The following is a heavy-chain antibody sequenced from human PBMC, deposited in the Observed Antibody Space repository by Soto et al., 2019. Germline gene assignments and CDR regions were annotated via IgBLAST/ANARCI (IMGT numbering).Heavy chain of an antibody. D-gene: IGHD4-17*01. J-gene: IGHJ4*02. CDR2: IYYSGST. CDR3: ARGEAGAYGDYAFDY. CDR1: GGSISSGGYY. Sequence: QVQLQESGPGLVKPSQTLSLTCTVSGGSISSGGYYWSWIRQHPGKGLEWIGYIYYSGSTYYNPSLKVRVTISVDTSKNQFSLKLSSVTAADTAVYYCARGEAGAYGDYAFDYWGQGTLVTVSS. V-gene: IGHV4-31*03.